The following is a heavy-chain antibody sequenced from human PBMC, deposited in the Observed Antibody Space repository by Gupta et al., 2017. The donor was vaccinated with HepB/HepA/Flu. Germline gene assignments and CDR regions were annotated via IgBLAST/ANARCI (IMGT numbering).Heavy chain of an antibody. CDR3: ARGEVVVPAAIWKSLFDY. Sequence: QVQLVQSGAEVKKPGASVKVSCKASGYTFTSYGISWVRQAPGQGLEWMGGNSAYNGNTKYAKKLQGRFTMTTDTSTRTAYMELRSLRSEDTGVYGGARGEVVVPAAIWKSLFDYRGHGTMVTVSS. J-gene: IGHJ4*01. CDR2: NSAYNGNT. D-gene: IGHD2-2*02. CDR1: GYTFTSYG. V-gene: IGHV1-18*01.